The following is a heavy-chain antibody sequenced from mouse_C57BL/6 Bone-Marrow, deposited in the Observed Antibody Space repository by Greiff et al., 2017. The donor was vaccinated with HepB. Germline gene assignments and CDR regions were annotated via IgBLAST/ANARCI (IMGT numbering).Heavy chain of an antibody. CDR3: ARLFYYYGSDYAMDY. CDR1: GYTFTDYY. J-gene: IGHJ4*01. D-gene: IGHD1-1*01. Sequence: QVQLQQSGAELVRPGASVKLSCKASGYTFTDYYINWVKQRPGQGLEWIARIYPGSGNTYYNEKFKGKATLTAEKSSSTAYMQLSSLTSEDSAVYFCARLFYYYGSDYAMDYWGQGTSVTVSS. CDR2: IYPGSGNT. V-gene: IGHV1-76*01.